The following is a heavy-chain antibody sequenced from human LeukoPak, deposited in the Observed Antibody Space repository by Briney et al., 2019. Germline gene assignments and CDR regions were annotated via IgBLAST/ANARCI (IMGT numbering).Heavy chain of an antibody. J-gene: IGHJ5*02. D-gene: IGHD3-22*01. V-gene: IGHV1-69*04. CDR2: IIPILGIA. CDR3: ARDLVTMIQPSRFNWFDP. Sequence: SVKVSCKASGGTFSSYAISWVRQAPGQGLEWMGRIIPILGIANYAQKFQGRVTITADKSTSTAYMELSSLRSEDTAVYYCARDLVTMIQPSRFNWFDPWGQGTLVTVSP. CDR1: GGTFSSYA.